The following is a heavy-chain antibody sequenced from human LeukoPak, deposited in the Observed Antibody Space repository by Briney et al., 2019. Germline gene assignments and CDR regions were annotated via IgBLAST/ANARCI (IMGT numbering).Heavy chain of an antibody. Sequence: GGSLRLSCAASGFTFSSYAMHWVRQAPGKGLEWVAVISYDGSNKYYADSVKGRFTISRDNSKNTLYLQMNSLRAEDTAVYYCARGGTGYSSGWYERGLDYWGQGTLVTVSS. CDR1: GFTFSSYA. J-gene: IGHJ4*02. CDR2: ISYDGSNK. V-gene: IGHV3-30-3*01. D-gene: IGHD6-19*01. CDR3: ARGGTGYSSGWYERGLDY.